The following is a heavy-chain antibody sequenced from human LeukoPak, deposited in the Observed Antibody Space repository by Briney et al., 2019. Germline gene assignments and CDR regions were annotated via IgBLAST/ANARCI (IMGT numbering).Heavy chain of an antibody. D-gene: IGHD3-22*01. V-gene: IGHV3-43*02. Sequence: PGGSLRLSCAAPGFSFDDYAIHWVRQAPGKGLEWVSLISGDGGSTFYADSVKGRFTISRDNSTNSLYLQMSSLRSEDTALYYCARESDSSGWYDSWGQGTLVTVSS. CDR1: GFSFDDYA. CDR3: ARESDSSGWYDS. CDR2: ISGDGGST. J-gene: IGHJ5*01.